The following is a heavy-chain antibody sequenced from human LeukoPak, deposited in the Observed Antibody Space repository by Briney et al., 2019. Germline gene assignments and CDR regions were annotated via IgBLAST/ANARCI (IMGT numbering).Heavy chain of an antibody. CDR2: IDHSGST. D-gene: IGHD4-17*01. V-gene: IGHV4-34*01. CDR3: ARGRVADTNYGY. J-gene: IGHJ4*02. CDR1: GGSFSGYS. Sequence: SETLSLTCAVYGGSFSGYSWNWIRQPPGKGLEWIGEIDHSGSTNYNTSLKIRVTISVDTSKKQFSLKLNSVTVADTAVYYCARGRVADTNYGYWGQGTLVTVSS.